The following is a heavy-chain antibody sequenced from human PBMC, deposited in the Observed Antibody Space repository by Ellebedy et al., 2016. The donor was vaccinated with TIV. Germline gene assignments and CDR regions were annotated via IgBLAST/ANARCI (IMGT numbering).Heavy chain of an antibody. CDR1: GFTFSHYG. Sequence: PGGSLRLSCVVSGFTFSHYGMHWVRQAPGKGLDWVGIISYDGSVKYYSDSVKGRFSISRDDSKNTLWLQMNSLRAEDTAVYYCTRDSGVAIMRYFDYWGQGTLVTVSS. CDR2: ISYDGSVK. V-gene: IGHV3-30*03. CDR3: TRDSGVAIMRYFDY. D-gene: IGHD5-24*01. J-gene: IGHJ4*02.